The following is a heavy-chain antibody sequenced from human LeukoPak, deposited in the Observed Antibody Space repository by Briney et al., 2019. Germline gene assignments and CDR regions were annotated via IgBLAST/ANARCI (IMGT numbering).Heavy chain of an antibody. J-gene: IGHJ6*03. V-gene: IGHV3-48*03. D-gene: IGHD6-13*01. CDR1: GFTFSSYE. CDR2: ISSSGSTI. CDR3: ARKSAAEYYYYYYMDV. Sequence: PGGPLRLSCAASGFTFSSYEMNWVRQAPGKGLEWVSYISSSGSTICYADSVKGRFTISRDNAKNSLYLQMNSLRAEDTAVYYCARKSAAEYYYYYYMDVWGKGTTVSVSS.